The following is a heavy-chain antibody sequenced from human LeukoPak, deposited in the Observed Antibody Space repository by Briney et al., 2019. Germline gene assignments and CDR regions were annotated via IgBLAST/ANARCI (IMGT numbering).Heavy chain of an antibody. V-gene: IGHV4-39*01. Sequence: SETLSLTCTVSGGSISSSSYYWGWIRQPPGKGLEWIGSIYYSGSTYYNPSLKSRVTISVDTSKNQFSLKLSSVTAADTAVYYCARHLSRHCYMDVWGKGTTVTVSS. CDR2: IYYSGST. CDR1: GGSISSSSYY. J-gene: IGHJ6*03. D-gene: IGHD2/OR15-2a*01. CDR3: ARHLSRHCYMDV.